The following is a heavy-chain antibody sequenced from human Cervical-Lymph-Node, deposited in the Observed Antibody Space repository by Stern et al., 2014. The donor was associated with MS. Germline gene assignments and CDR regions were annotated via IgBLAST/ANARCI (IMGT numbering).Heavy chain of an antibody. Sequence: VQLVESGPEVKKPGTSVKVSCKASGFTFTSSAVQWVRQARGQRLEWIGWIVVGSGNTNYAQKFQERVTITRDMSTSTAYMELSSLRSEDTAVYYCAAGYYDSSGYYYGALDYWGQGTLVTVSS. CDR2: IVVGSGNT. CDR3: AAGYYDSSGYYYGALDY. J-gene: IGHJ4*02. D-gene: IGHD3-22*01. CDR1: GFTFTSSA. V-gene: IGHV1-58*01.